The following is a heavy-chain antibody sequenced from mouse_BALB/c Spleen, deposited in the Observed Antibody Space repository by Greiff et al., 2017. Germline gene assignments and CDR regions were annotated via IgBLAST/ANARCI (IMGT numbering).Heavy chain of an antibody. CDR2: ISNGGGST. V-gene: IGHV5-12-2*01. J-gene: IGHJ4*01. Sequence: EVHLVESGGGLVQPGGSLKLSCAASGFTFSSYTMSWVRQTPEKRLEWVAYISNGGGSTYYPDTVKGRFTISRDNAKNTLYLQMSSLKSEDTAMYYCARHRGNSYAMDYWGQGTSVTVSS. D-gene: IGHD2-1*01. CDR1: GFTFSSYT. CDR3: ARHRGNSYAMDY.